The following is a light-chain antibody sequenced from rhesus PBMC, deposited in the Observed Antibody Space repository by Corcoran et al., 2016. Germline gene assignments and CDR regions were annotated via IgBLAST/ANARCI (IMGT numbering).Light chain of an antibody. CDR1: ENVNKY. CDR2: KAS. J-gene: IGKJ4*01. V-gene: IGKV1-74*01. CDR3: QHSYGTPLT. Sequence: DIQMTQSPSSLSASVGDRVTITCRASENVNKYVHWYQQKPGKATKLRIHKASPLQSGVPSRFSVSGSGTDFTSTLNSLQPEDFATYYCQHSYGTPLTFGGGTKVELK.